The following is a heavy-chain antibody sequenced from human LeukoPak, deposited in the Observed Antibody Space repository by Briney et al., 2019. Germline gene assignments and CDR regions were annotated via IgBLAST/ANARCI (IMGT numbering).Heavy chain of an antibody. J-gene: IGHJ3*02. Sequence: ASVKVSCKASGYTFTGYYMHWVRQAPGQGLEWMGWINPNSGGTNYAQKFQGRVTMTRDTSISTAYMELSRLRSDDTAVYYCASSLLYCGGDCYPDAFDIWGRGTMVTVSS. CDR3: ASSLLYCGGDCYPDAFDI. CDR2: INPNSGGT. D-gene: IGHD2-21*02. CDR1: GYTFTGYY. V-gene: IGHV1-2*02.